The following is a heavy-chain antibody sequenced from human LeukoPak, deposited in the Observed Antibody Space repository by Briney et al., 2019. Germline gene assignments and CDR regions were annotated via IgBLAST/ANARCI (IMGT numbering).Heavy chain of an antibody. Sequence: SETLSLTCTVSGGSISSYYWSWIRQPPGKGLEWIGYIYYSGSTNYNPSLKSRVTISVDTSKNQFSLKLSSVTAADTAVYYCARETHMGTAAAGTRHHDAFDIWGQGTMVTVSS. CDR3: ARETHMGTAAAGTRHHDAFDI. V-gene: IGHV4-59*01. D-gene: IGHD6-13*01. J-gene: IGHJ3*02. CDR1: GGSISSYY. CDR2: IYYSGST.